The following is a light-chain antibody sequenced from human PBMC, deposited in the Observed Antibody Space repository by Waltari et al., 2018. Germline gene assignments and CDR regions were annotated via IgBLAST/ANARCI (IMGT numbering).Light chain of an antibody. Sequence: DIHMTQSPSSLSASIGGSVTITCRASQTISNSLDWYQQKPGKAPKLLIYGSFILQSGVPSRFSGSGSGTDFTLTISSLQPEDFATYYCQQSSSSPITFG. CDR3: QQSSSSPIT. J-gene: IGKJ5*01. V-gene: IGKV1-39*01. CDR2: GSF. CDR1: QTISNS.